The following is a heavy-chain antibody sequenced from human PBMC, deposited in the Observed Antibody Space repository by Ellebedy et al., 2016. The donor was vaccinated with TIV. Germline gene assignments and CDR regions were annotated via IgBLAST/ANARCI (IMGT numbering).Heavy chain of an antibody. CDR1: GGSISSSNW. J-gene: IGHJ4*02. CDR2: ISYSGST. V-gene: IGHV4-59*08. CDR3: ARAPGGDYFDY. Sequence: MPSETLSLTCAVSGGSISSSNWWSWIRQPPGKGLEWIGYISYSGSTNYNPSLKSRVTISVDTSKNQFSLRLSSVTAADTAVYYCARAPGGDYFDYWGQGTLVTVSS. D-gene: IGHD3-10*01.